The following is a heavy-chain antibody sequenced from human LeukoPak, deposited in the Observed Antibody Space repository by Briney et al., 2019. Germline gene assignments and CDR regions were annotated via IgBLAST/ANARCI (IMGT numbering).Heavy chain of an antibody. J-gene: IGHJ4*02. CDR3: ARAAKYYYGSETYYFFDY. CDR2: IKQDGSEK. CDR1: GFTFSSYA. V-gene: IGHV3-7*01. Sequence: GGSLRLSCAASGFTFSSYAMSWVRQAPGKGPEWVANIKQDGSEKYYMDSVKGRFTISRDTAKNSLYLQMNSLRAEDTAVYYCARAAKYYYGSETYYFFDYWGQGTQVTVSS. D-gene: IGHD3-10*01.